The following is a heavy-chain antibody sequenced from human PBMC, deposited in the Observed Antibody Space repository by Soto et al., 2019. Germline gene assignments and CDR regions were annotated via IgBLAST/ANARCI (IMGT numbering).Heavy chain of an antibody. CDR2: IXSSSTXT. D-gene: IGHD3-10*01. CDR3: ARDHYGQGRFDP. J-gene: IGHJ5*02. V-gene: IGHV3-11*05. Sequence: LSCAASAFTFSDYYMSWIRQAPGNGLEWVPSIXSSSTXTNYAASVKGXXTISRANXXNSLSLQMHSLRPQDTAVYYCARDHYGQGRFDPWGQGTLATASS. CDR1: AFTFSDYY.